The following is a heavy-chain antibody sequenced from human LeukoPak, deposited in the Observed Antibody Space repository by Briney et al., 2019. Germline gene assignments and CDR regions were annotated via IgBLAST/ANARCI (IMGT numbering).Heavy chain of an antibody. Sequence: PGGSLRLSCAASGFTFSSYNMNWVRQTPGKGLEWVSSISSSSSYIYYADSVKGRFTISRDNAKNSLYLQMNSLRAEDTAVYYCARFTPGGYFDLWGRGTLVTVSS. D-gene: IGHD7-27*01. J-gene: IGHJ2*01. CDR3: ARFTPGGYFDL. CDR2: ISSSSSYI. V-gene: IGHV3-21*01. CDR1: GFTFSSYN.